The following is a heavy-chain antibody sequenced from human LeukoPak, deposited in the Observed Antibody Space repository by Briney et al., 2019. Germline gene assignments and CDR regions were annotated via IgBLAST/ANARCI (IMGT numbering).Heavy chain of an antibody. CDR3: ARARRDSGYYKVDY. J-gene: IGHJ4*02. CDR1: GGSLSGSY. Sequence: SETLSFTCAVYGGSLSGSYWSWIRQPPGKGLEWIGEINHSGSANYNPSLKSRVTLSIDKSKNQFSLNLNSVTAADTAVYYCARARRDSGYYKVDYWGQGTLVTVSS. V-gene: IGHV4-34*01. CDR2: INHSGSA. D-gene: IGHD3-3*01.